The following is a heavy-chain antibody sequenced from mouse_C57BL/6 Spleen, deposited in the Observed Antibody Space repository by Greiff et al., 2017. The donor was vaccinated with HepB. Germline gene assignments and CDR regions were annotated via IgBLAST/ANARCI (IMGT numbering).Heavy chain of an antibody. CDR2: IDPSDSET. CDR3: ARDDYYGSTYWYFDV. D-gene: IGHD1-1*01. CDR1: GYTFTSYW. J-gene: IGHJ1*03. V-gene: IGHV1-52*01. Sequence: QVQLQQPGAELVRPGSSVKLSCKASGYTFTSYWMHWVKRRPIQGLEWIGNIDPSDSETHYNQKFKDKATLTVDKSSSTAYMQLSSLTSEDSAVYYCARDDYYGSTYWYFDVWGTGTTVTVSS.